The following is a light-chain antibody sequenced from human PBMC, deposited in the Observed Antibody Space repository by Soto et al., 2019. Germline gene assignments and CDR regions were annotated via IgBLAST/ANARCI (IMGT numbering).Light chain of an antibody. J-gene: IGLJ1*01. CDR2: TNT. V-gene: IGLV1-44*01. CDR3: SSCDDSLNGPV. CDR1: SSNVGGNP. Sequence: QSVLTQPPSASGTPGQRVTISCSGSSSNVGGNPVNWYQHVPTTAPKLLIYTNTQRPSCVTNRFYGSKAGTSASLAISGLQDEDEAEYYCSSCDDSLNGPVCVTGTTLTVL.